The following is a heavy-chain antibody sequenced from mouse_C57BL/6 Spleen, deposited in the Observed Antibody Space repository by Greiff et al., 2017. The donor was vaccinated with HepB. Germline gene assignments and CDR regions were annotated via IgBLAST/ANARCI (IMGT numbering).Heavy chain of an antibody. D-gene: IGHD1-1*01. CDR2: IYPRSGNT. Sequence: QVHVKQSGAELARPGASVKLSCKASGYTFTSYGISWVKQRTGQGLEWIGEIYPRSGNTYYNEKFKGKATLTADKSSSTAYMELRSLTSEDSAVYFCALYGSSYCFDYWGQGTTLTVSS. CDR3: ALYGSSYCFDY. CDR1: GYTFTSYG. J-gene: IGHJ2*01. V-gene: IGHV1-81*01.